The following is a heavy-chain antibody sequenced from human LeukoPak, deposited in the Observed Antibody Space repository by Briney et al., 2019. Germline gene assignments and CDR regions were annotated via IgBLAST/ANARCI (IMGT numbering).Heavy chain of an antibody. D-gene: IGHD4-17*01. CDR3: AKDCDVQDYGDPSFDY. CDR2: IRYDGSNK. V-gene: IGHV3-30*02. CDR1: GFTFSSYG. Sequence: PGGSLRLSCAASGFTFSSYGMHWVRQAPGKGLEWVSFIRYDGSNKYYADSVKGRFTISRDNSKNTLYLQMNSLRAEDTAVYYRAKDCDVQDYGDPSFDYWGQGTLVTVSS. J-gene: IGHJ4*02.